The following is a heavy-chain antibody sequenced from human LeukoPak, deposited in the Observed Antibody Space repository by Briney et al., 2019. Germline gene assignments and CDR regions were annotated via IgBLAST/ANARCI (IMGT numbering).Heavy chain of an antibody. Sequence: SETLSLTCTVSGGSISSYYWSWIRQSAGKGLEWIGRIYTSGSTNYNPSLKSRVTMSVDTSKNQFSLKLSSVTAADTAVYYCARETYYYGSGSYFTWGQGTLVTVSS. CDR3: ARETYYYGSGSYFT. CDR1: GGSISSYY. J-gene: IGHJ5*02. CDR2: IYTSGST. D-gene: IGHD3-10*01. V-gene: IGHV4-4*07.